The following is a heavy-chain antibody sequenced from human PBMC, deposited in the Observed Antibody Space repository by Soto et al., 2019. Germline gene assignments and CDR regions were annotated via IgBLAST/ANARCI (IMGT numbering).Heavy chain of an antibody. Sequence: QVQLVESGGGVVQPGRSLRLSCAASGFTFSSYGMHWVRQAPGKGLEWVAVIWYDGSNKYYADSVKGRFTISRDNSKNTIFLQITSLRAEDTAVYYCARDGTRGMVATGIYYLDYWGLGTLVTVSS. D-gene: IGHD5-12*01. V-gene: IGHV3-33*01. CDR3: ARDGTRGMVATGIYYLDY. CDR1: GFTFSSYG. CDR2: IWYDGSNK. J-gene: IGHJ4*02.